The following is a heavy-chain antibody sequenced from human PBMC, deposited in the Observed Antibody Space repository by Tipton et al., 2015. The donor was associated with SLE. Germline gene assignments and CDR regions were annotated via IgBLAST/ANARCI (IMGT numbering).Heavy chain of an antibody. CDR2: IKQDGSEK. D-gene: IGHD3/OR15-3a*01. J-gene: IGHJ3*02. V-gene: IGHV3-7*01. CDR1: GFTFSSYW. Sequence: GSLRLSCAASGFTFSSYWMSWVRQAPGKGLEWVANIKQDGSEKYYVDSVKGRFTISRDNAKNSLYLQMNSLRAEDTAVYYCARDPGGLISDACDIWGQGTMVTVSS. CDR3: ARDPGGLISDACDI.